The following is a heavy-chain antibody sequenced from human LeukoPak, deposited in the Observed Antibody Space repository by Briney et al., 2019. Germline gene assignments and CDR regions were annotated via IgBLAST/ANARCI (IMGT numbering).Heavy chain of an antibody. CDR1: GFTFSSYS. Sequence: PGGSLRLSCAASGFTFSSYSMNWVRQAPGKGLEWVSSISSSSSYIYYADSVKGLFTISRDNAKNSLYLQMNSLRAEDTAVYYCARDHGVTGTTYDYWGQGTLVTVSS. V-gene: IGHV3-21*01. J-gene: IGHJ4*02. CDR2: ISSSSSYI. CDR3: ARDHGVTGTTYDY. D-gene: IGHD1-7*01.